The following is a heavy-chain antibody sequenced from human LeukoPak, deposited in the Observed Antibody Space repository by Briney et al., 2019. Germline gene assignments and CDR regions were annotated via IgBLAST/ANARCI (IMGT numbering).Heavy chain of an antibody. CDR2: ISRNGDTT. J-gene: IGHJ3*02. Sequence: GGSLRLSYSASGFTFGTSPMPWVRQAPGKGLEYFSAISRNGDTTYYADSVKGRFTISRDNSKNTLYLQMSSLRPEDTAVYYCVKALTDDAFDIWGQGTMVTVSS. CDR3: VKALTDDAFDI. V-gene: IGHV3-64D*06. CDR1: GFTFGTSP.